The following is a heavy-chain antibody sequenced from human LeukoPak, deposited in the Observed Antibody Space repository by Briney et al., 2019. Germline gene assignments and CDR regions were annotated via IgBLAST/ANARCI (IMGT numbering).Heavy chain of an antibody. CDR3: ARGTYYDFWSGHYPLDY. CDR1: GYTFTSYG. J-gene: IGHJ4*02. D-gene: IGHD3-3*01. Sequence: ASVMVSCKASGYTFTSYGISWVRQAPGQGLEWMGWISAYNGNTNYAQKLQGRVTMTTDTSTSTAYMELRSLRSDDTAVYYCARGTYYDFWSGHYPLDYWGQGTLVTVSS. CDR2: ISAYNGNT. V-gene: IGHV1-18*01.